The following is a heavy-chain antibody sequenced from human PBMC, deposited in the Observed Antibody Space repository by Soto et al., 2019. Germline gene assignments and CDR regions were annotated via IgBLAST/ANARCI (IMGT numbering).Heavy chain of an antibody. CDR2: IDYRGST. Sequence: KPSETLPLTCTVSGDSISKSGHYRGWIRQPPGKALEWIGGIDYRGSTLYNPSLRSRITMSIDTSKKFFSLKLTSVSASDTALYYCTRLLTPYDTHGPSWFGPWGQGTLVTVSS. D-gene: IGHD3-9*01. CDR1: GDSISKSGHY. CDR3: TRLLTPYDTHGPSWFGP. J-gene: IGHJ5*02. V-gene: IGHV4-39*02.